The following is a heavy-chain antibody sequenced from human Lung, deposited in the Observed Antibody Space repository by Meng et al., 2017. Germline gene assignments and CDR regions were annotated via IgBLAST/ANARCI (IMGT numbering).Heavy chain of an antibody. Sequence: EVQLVECGGGLVQPGGSLRLSCAASGFTFRSYWMHWVRQAPGKGLVWVSRIRGDGGSIVYAGSVKGRFTISRDNAKNTLFLQMNSLRAEDTAVYYCARESGYFEYWGQGILVTVSS. CDR1: GFTFRSYW. CDR3: ARESGYFEY. J-gene: IGHJ4*02. CDR2: IRGDGGSI. V-gene: IGHV3-74*03.